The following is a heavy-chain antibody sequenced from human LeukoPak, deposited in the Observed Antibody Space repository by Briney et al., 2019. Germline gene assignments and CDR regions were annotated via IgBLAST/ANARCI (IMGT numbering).Heavy chain of an antibody. Sequence: GGSLRLSCAASGFTFSSYWMSWVRQAPGKGLEWVANIKQDGSEKYYVDSVKGRFTISRDNAKNSLYLQMNSLRAEDTAVYYCARSMNDDFWSGYYGPSKGSYWYFDLWGRGTLVTVSS. D-gene: IGHD3-3*01. J-gene: IGHJ2*01. CDR1: GFTFSSYW. CDR3: ARSMNDDFWSGYYGPSKGSYWYFDL. V-gene: IGHV3-7*01. CDR2: IKQDGSEK.